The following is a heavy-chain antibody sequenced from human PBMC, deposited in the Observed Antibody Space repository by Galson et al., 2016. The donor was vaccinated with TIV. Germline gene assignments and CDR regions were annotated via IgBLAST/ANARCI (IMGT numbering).Heavy chain of an antibody. CDR3: ARHGAWGTLDY. CDR1: GGSISSGSYY. Sequence: ETLSLTCTVSGGSISSGSYYWGWIRQPPGKRLEWIGSFHFSGSTYYSPSLKSRVTISVDTSKNQFSLNLGSVTAADTAVYYCARHGAWGTLDYWGPGILVTVSS. J-gene: IGHJ4*02. V-gene: IGHV4-39*01. CDR2: FHFSGST. D-gene: IGHD7-27*01.